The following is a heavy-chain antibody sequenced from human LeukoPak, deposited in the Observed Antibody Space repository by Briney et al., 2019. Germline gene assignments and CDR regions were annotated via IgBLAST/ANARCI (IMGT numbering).Heavy chain of an antibody. V-gene: IGHV1-69*06. CDR1: GGTFSSYA. D-gene: IGHD3-3*01. CDR2: ITPIFGTA. J-gene: IGHJ6*03. Sequence: SVKVSCKASGGTFSSYAISWVRQAPGQGLEWMGGITPIFGTANYAQKFQGRVTITADKSTSTAYMELSSLRSEDTAVYYCASLLASAYDFWSGYYRDNYMDVWGKGTTVTVSS. CDR3: ASLLASAYDFWSGYYRDNYMDV.